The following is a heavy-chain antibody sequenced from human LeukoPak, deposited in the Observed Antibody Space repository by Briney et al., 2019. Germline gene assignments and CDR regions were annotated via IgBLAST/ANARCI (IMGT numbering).Heavy chain of an antibody. V-gene: IGHV1-24*01. J-gene: IGHJ4*02. CDR2: FDPEDGET. Sequence: ASVKVSFKVSGYTLTELSMHWVRQAPGKGLEWMGGFDPEDGETIYAQKFQGGVTMTEDTSTDTAYMELSSLRSEDTAVYYCATSPLYSSGWYYFDYWGQGTLVTVSS. CDR1: GYTLTELS. CDR3: ATSPLYSSGWYYFDY. D-gene: IGHD6-19*01.